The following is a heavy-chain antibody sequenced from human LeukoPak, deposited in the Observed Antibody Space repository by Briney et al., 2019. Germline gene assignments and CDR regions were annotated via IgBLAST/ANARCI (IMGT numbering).Heavy chain of an antibody. J-gene: IGHJ4*02. CDR3: ARGYSSGWYHYFDY. CDR2: IYYTGST. V-gene: IGHV4-59*12. D-gene: IGHD6-19*01. Sequence: SETLSLTCTVSGGSISSYHWSWIRQPPGKGLEWIGYIYYTGSTDYTPSLKSRVTISVDTSKNQFSLKLSSVTAADTAVYYCARGYSSGWYHYFDYWGQGTLVTVSS. CDR1: GGSISSYH.